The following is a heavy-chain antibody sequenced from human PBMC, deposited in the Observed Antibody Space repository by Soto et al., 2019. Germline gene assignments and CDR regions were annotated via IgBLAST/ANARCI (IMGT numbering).Heavy chain of an antibody. D-gene: IGHD6-13*01. CDR3: AADPRYSSSWYNY. CDR2: IVVGSGNT. CDR1: GFTFTSSA. V-gene: IGHV1-58*02. J-gene: IGHJ4*02. Sequence: SVKVSCKASGFTFTSSAMQWVRQVRGQRLEWIGWIVVGSGNTNYAQKFQERVTITRDMSTSTAYMELSSLRSEDTAVYYCAADPRYSSSWYNYWGQGTLVTVSS.